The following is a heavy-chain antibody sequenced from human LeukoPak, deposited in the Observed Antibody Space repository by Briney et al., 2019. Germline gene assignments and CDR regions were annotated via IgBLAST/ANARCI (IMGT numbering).Heavy chain of an antibody. CDR1: GFTLNTYT. V-gene: IGHV3-21*01. CDR3: VRAYHPGGWFDP. Sequence: GGSLRLSCAASGFTLNTYTMNWVRQAPGQGLVWVSSISSSNNYIYYVDSVKGRFTISRDDAKNSLSLQMNSLRAEDTAVYYCVRAYHPGGWFDPWGQGTLVTVSS. D-gene: IGHD2-21*01. CDR2: ISSSNNYI. J-gene: IGHJ5*02.